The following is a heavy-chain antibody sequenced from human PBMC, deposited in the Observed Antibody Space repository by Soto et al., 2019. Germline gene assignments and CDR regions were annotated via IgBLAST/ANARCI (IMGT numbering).Heavy chain of an antibody. CDR1: GYTFTSYG. D-gene: IGHD3-3*01. CDR2: ISAYNGNT. V-gene: IGHV1-18*01. CDR3: ARVPTITIFGVVTHLLYPPYFDY. J-gene: IGHJ4*02. Sequence: GASVKVSCKASGYTFTSYGISWVRQAPGQGLGWMGWISAYNGNTNYAQKLQGRVTMTTDTSTSTAYMELRSLRSDDTAVYYCARVPTITIFGVVTHLLYPPYFDYWGQGTLVTVSS.